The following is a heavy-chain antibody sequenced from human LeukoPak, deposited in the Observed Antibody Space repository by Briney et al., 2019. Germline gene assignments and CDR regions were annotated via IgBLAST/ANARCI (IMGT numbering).Heavy chain of an antibody. J-gene: IGHJ5*02. CDR2: ISYDGSNK. CDR1: GFTFSSYA. Sequence: GGSLRLSCAASGFTFSSYAMHWVRQAPGKGLEWVAVISYDGSNKYYADSVKGRFTISRDNSKNTLYLQMNSLRAEDTAVYYCARSQDGWGSGYNWFDPWGQGTLVTVSS. V-gene: IGHV3-30-3*01. D-gene: IGHD7-27*01. CDR3: ARSQDGWGSGYNWFDP.